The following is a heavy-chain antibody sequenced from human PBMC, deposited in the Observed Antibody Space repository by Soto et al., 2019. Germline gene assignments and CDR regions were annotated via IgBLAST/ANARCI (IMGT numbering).Heavy chain of an antibody. CDR2: IKEDGSEK. D-gene: IGHD6-13*01. Sequence: EVQLVESGGGLVQPGGSLRLSCAGSGFTFSSHWMSWVRQAPGKGLEWVANIKEDGSEKYYVDSVKGRFTISRDNAKKSLYLQMNSLRAEDTAVYYCARKGYTYGYIDYWGQGTLVTVSS. V-gene: IGHV3-7*01. CDR3: ARKGYTYGYIDY. CDR1: GFTFSSHW. J-gene: IGHJ4*02.